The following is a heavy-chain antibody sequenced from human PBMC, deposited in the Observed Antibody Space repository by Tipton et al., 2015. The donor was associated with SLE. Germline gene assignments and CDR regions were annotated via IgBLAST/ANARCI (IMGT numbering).Heavy chain of an antibody. J-gene: IGHJ4*02. V-gene: IGHV3-15*01. D-gene: IGHD6-19*01. CDR3: TTGVGGGYYFDY. CDR1: GFTFSNAW. Sequence: SLRLSCAASGFTFSNAWMSWVRQAPGKGLEWVGRIKSKTDGGTTDYAAPVKGRFTISRDDSKNTLYLQMNSLKTEDTAVYYCTTGVGGGYYFDYWGQGTLVTVSS. CDR2: IKSKTDGGTT.